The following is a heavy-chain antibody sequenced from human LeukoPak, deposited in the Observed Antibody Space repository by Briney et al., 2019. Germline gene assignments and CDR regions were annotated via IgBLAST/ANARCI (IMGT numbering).Heavy chain of an antibody. CDR3: TRDRESGSVVHYYYYMDV. J-gene: IGHJ6*03. CDR2: IKQDGSEK. CDR1: GFTFNSYW. V-gene: IGHV3-7*01. Sequence: GGSLRLSCAGSGFTFNSYWMSWVRQAPGKGLEWVANIKQDGSEKDYLDSVKGRFTISRDNTKNSLYLQMNSLRAEDTTVYYCTRDRESGSVVHYYYYMDVWGKGTTVTVSS. D-gene: IGHD1-26*01.